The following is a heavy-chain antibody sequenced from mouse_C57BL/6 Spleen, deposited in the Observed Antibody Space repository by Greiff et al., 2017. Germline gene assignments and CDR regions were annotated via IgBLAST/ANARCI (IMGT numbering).Heavy chain of an antibody. D-gene: IGHD2-2*01. CDR2: INYDGSST. CDR3: AREGGYGYTWFAY. CDR1: GFTFSDYY. V-gene: IGHV5-16*01. Sequence: EVKLVESEGGLVQPGSSMKLSCTASGFTFSDYYMAWVRQVPEKGLEWVANINYDGSSTYYLDSLKSRFIISRDNAKNILYLQMSSLKSEDTATYYCAREGGYGYTWFAYWGQGTLVTVSA. J-gene: IGHJ3*01.